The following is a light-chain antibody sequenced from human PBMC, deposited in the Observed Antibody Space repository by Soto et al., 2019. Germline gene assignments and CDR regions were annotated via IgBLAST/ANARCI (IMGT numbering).Light chain of an antibody. Sequence: EIMLTQSRATLSSSPEEPATLSCRSSQYVGSRLAWYQHKPGQAPRLLIYYMSKRATGIPARFSGSGSGTDFTLTISSLAPDDFAIYYCHQRQSWPRTFGQGTKVDTK. CDR1: QYVGSR. V-gene: IGKV3-11*01. CDR2: YMS. J-gene: IGKJ1*01. CDR3: HQRQSWPRT.